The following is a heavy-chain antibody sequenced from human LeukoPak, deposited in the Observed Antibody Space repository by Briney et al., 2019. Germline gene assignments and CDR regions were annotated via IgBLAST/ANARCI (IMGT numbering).Heavy chain of an antibody. J-gene: IGHJ6*03. CDR2: IMQDGNDK. CDR1: GFTFRTYC. V-gene: IGHV3-7*01. Sequence: GGSLRLSCAASGFTFRTYCMSWVRQAPGKGLEWVANIMQDGNDKYYVDSVEGRFTISRDNAKNSLYLQMNSLRAEDTAVYYCAKDATAVVGTVYMDVWGKGTTVTISS. D-gene: IGHD6-13*01. CDR3: AKDATAVVGTVYMDV.